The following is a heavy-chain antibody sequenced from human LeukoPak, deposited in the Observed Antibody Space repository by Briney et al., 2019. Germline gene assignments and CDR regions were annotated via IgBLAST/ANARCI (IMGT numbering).Heavy chain of an antibody. CDR1: GGSVSSYY. J-gene: IGHJ4*02. D-gene: IGHD6-13*01. CDR2: IYYSGTT. Sequence: SETLSLTCTVSGGSVSSYYWSWIRQPPGKGLEWIGYIYYSGTTNYNPSLKSRVTISVDTSKSQFSLKLSSVTAADTAVYYCARGVYIAAAQYGYWGQGTLVTVSS. V-gene: IGHV4-59*02. CDR3: ARGVYIAAAQYGY.